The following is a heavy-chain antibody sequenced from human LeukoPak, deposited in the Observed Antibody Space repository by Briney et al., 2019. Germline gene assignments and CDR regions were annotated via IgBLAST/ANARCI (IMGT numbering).Heavy chain of an antibody. D-gene: IGHD4-17*01. CDR3: ARSPRYGPHDY. J-gene: IGHJ4*02. Sequence: SETLSLTCTVSGGSISSGGYYWSWIRQHPGKGLEWIGYIYYSGSTYYNPSLKSRVTISVDTSKNQFSLKPSSVTAADTAVYYCARSPRYGPHDYWGQGTLVTVSS. CDR1: GGSISSGGYY. V-gene: IGHV4-31*03. CDR2: IYYSGST.